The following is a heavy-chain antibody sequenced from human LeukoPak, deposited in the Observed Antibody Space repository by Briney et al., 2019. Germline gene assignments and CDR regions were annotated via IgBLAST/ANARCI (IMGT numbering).Heavy chain of an antibody. CDR1: GGTFSSYA. CDR2: IIPIFGTA. CDR3: ARDEAGYSGVKIDY. D-gene: IGHD5-18*01. Sequence: SVKVSCKASGGTFSSYAISWVRQAPGQGLELMGRIIPIFGTANYAQKFQGRVTTTTDESTSTAYMELSSLRSEDTAVYYCARDEAGYSGVKIDYWGQGTLVTVSS. V-gene: IGHV1-69*05. J-gene: IGHJ4*02.